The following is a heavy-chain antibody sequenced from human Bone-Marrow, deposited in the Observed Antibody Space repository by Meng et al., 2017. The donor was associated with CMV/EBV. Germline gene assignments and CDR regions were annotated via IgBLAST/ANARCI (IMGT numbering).Heavy chain of an antibody. CDR3: ARNAYNYGYSYYFDY. J-gene: IGHJ4*02. Sequence: SGLIFRDYAMTWVRQAPGKGLEWVSGISGSGGTTYYADSVKGRFTISRDNSKNTLYLQMSSLRAEDTAVYYCARNAYNYGYSYYFDYWGQGTLVTVSS. CDR1: GLIFRDYA. V-gene: IGHV3-23*01. D-gene: IGHD5-18*01. CDR2: ISGSGGTT.